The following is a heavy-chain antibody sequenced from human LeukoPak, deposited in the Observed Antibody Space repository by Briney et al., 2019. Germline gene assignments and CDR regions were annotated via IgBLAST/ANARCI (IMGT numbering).Heavy chain of an antibody. J-gene: IGHJ4*02. Sequence: SETLSLTCTVSGVSVSSVSFYWSWIRPPPGKGLEWIMSVYVSGSTNSNPSLNSRVTMSVHTTKSHFSLKLSSVTAAPTAVYYCARGRCFAGGAFYFHLWGQRPGVSVSS. CDR2: VYVSGST. D-gene: IGHD3-9*01. CDR1: GVSVSSVSFY. V-gene: IGHV4-61*01. CDR3: ARGRCFAGGAFYFHL.